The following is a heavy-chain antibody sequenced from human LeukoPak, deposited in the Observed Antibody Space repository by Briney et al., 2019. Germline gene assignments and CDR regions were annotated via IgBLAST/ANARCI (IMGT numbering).Heavy chain of an antibody. J-gene: IGHJ6*02. CDR2: ITYDGSNK. D-gene: IGHD1-26*01. CDR3: AIDMAGGSYHTYYGMDV. Sequence: AGSLRLSCAASGFTFSSYGMHWVRQAPGKGLEWVAVITYDGSNKYYADSVKRRFTISRDNSKNTLYLQMNSLVAEDATGYYGAIDMAGGSYHTYYGMDVWRQGTTVTV. CDR1: GFTFSSYG. V-gene: IGHV3-30*03.